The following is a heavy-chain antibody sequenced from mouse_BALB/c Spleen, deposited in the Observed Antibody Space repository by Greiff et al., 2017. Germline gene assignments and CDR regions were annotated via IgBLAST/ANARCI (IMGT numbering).Heavy chain of an antibody. Sequence: EVQLVESGPSLVKPSQTLSLTCSVTGDSITSGYWNWIRKFPGNKLEYMGYISYSGSTYYNPSLKSRISITRDTSKNQYYLQLNSVTTEDTATYYCARDGIYYGNYEYFDVWGAGTTVTVSS. D-gene: IGHD2-1*01. CDR2: ISYSGST. CDR1: GDSITSGY. V-gene: IGHV3-8*02. CDR3: ARDGIYYGNYEYFDV. J-gene: IGHJ1*01.